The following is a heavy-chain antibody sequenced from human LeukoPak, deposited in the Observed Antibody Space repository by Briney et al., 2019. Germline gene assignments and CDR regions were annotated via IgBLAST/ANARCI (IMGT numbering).Heavy chain of an antibody. Sequence: GESLKISCKGSGYSFTNYWIGWVRQMPGKGLEWMGIIYPGDSDVRYGPSFRGQVTISADKSISTAYLQWSSLKASDTAMYYCARLYSAYTTSPLFYWGQGTLVTVSS. CDR2: IYPGDSDV. J-gene: IGHJ4*02. CDR1: GYSFTNYW. V-gene: IGHV5-51*01. CDR3: ARLYSAYTTSPLFY. D-gene: IGHD6-13*01.